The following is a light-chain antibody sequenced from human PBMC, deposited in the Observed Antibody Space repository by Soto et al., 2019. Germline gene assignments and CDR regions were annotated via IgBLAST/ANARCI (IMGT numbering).Light chain of an antibody. J-gene: IGKJ2*02. V-gene: IGKV1-5*01. CDR2: EAS. CDR1: QSISSW. CDR3: QQYDSYKGT. Sequence: DIQMTQSPSTLSASVGDTVTITCRASQSISSWLAWYRQKPGKVPELLIFEASSLRTGVPSRFSGSGSGTEFTLTISSLQPDDIATYYCQQYDSYKGTFGQGPKLEIK.